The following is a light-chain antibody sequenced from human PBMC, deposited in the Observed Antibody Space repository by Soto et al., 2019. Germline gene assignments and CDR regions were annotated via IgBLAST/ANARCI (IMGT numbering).Light chain of an antibody. CDR1: SSDVGGYNY. CDR3: SSYTSSSTLGV. CDR2: EVS. J-gene: IGLJ2*01. V-gene: IGLV2-14*01. Sequence: QSALTQPASVSGSPGQSITISCTGTSSDVGGYNYVSWYQQHPGKAPKLMIYEVSYRPSGVSNRFSGSKSGNTASLTISGLQAEDDADYYCSSYTSSSTLGVFGGGTKLAVL.